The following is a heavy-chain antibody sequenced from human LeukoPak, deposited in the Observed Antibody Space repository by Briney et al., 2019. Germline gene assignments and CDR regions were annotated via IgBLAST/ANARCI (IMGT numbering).Heavy chain of an antibody. V-gene: IGHV4-59*12. Sequence: AETLSLTCTVSGGTFNSYSWSWIRQPPGKGLEWIGYIYYSGSTNYNPSINSRVTISVDTSKNQYSLKLSSVTAADTAVYYCARDLVCGDTAMVTSGDYWGQGTLVSVFS. J-gene: IGHJ4*02. CDR1: GGTFNSYS. CDR2: IYYSGST. CDR3: ARDLVCGDTAMVTSGDY. D-gene: IGHD5-18*01.